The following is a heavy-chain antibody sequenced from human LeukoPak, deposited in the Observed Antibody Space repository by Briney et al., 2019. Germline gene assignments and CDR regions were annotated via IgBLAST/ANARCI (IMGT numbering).Heavy chain of an antibody. J-gene: IGHJ4*02. Sequence: ASVKVSCKASGGTFSSYAISWVRQAPGQGLEWVALINPNDGSTTYAHKFQGRVTMARDTSTSTVYMDLSRLTSEDTAVYYCVRAPRDSSTMLDYWGQGTLVTVSS. CDR1: GGTFSSYA. V-gene: IGHV1-46*01. D-gene: IGHD6-13*01. CDR2: INPNDGST. CDR3: VRAPRDSSTMLDY.